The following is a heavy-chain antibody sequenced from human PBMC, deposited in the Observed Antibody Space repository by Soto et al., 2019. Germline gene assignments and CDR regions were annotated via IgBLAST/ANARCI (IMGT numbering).Heavy chain of an antibody. J-gene: IGHJ5*02. CDR1: GYTLTELS. D-gene: IGHD3-10*01. CDR2: FDPEDGET. CDR3: AGGSLEFGDGWFDP. V-gene: IGHV1-24*01. Sequence: ASVKVSCKVSGYTLTELSMHWVRQAPGKGLEWMGGFDPEDGETIYAQKFQGRVTMTEDTSTDTAYMELRSLRSYDTAVYYCAGGSLEFGDGWFDPWGQGTLVTVSS.